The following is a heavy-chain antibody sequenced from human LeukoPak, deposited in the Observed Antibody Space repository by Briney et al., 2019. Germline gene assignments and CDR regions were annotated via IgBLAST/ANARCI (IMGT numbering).Heavy chain of an antibody. V-gene: IGHV1-69*13. CDR3: ARRITIFGVAPDAFDI. J-gene: IGHJ3*02. D-gene: IGHD3-3*01. CDR1: GGTFSSYA. CDR2: IIPIFSTA. Sequence: GASVKVSYKASGGTFSSYAISWVRQAPGQGLEWMGGIIPIFSTANYAQKFQGRVTITADESTSTAYMELSSLRSEDTAVYYCARRITIFGVAPDAFDIWGQGTMVTVSS.